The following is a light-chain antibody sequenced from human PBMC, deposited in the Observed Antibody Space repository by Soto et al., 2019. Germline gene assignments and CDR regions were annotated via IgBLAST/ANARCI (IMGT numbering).Light chain of an antibody. CDR1: QGISSW. Sequence: DIQMTQSPSTLSASVGDRVTITCRASQGISSWLAWYQQKPGKAPKLLIYKASSLESGVPSRFSGSGSGTEFTLTISSLQPDDFATYYCQHYNRSPTFGQGTKVEIK. V-gene: IGKV1-5*03. CDR3: QHYNRSPT. CDR2: KAS. J-gene: IGKJ1*01.